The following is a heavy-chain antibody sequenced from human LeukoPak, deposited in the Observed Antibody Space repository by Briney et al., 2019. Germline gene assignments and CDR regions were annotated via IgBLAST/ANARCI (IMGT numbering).Heavy chain of an antibody. Sequence: GGSLRLSCAASGFTFSSYAMHWVRQAPGKGLEWVAVISYDGSNKYYADSVKGRFTISRDNSKNTLYLQMNSLRAEDTAVYYCARDRMETVTTFYYYYGMDVWGQGTTVTVSS. D-gene: IGHD4-17*01. CDR1: GFTFSSYA. V-gene: IGHV3-30-3*01. CDR2: ISYDGSNK. J-gene: IGHJ6*02. CDR3: ARDRMETVTTFYYYYGMDV.